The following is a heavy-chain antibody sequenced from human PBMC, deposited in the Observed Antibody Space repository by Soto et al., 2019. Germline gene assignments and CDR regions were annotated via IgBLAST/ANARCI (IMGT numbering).Heavy chain of an antibody. Sequence: ASETLSLTCTVSGGSISSSSYYWGWIRQPPGKGLVWIGSIYYSGTTYYNPSLKSRVTISVDTSKNQFSLKLTSVTAADTAIYYCARGQAFWTGYYRMPYYFDYWGQGTLVTVSS. V-gene: IGHV4-39*07. CDR1: GGSISSSSYY. J-gene: IGHJ4*02. CDR2: IYYSGTT. CDR3: ARGQAFWTGYYRMPYYFDY. D-gene: IGHD3-3*01.